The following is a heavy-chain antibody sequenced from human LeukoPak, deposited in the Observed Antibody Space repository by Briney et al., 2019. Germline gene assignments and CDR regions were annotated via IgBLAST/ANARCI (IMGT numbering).Heavy chain of an antibody. J-gene: IGHJ4*02. CDR3: VTRDGVSSGFFNLDY. CDR2: INTNTGNP. D-gene: IGHD3-22*01. CDR1: GYAFTHYA. Sequence: ASVKVSCKASGYAFTHYAMNWVRQAPGQGLEWMGWINTNTGNPTYAQGFTGRFVFSLDTSVSTAYLQISSLKAEDTAVYYCVTRDGVSSGFFNLDYWGQGTLVTVSS. V-gene: IGHV7-4-1*02.